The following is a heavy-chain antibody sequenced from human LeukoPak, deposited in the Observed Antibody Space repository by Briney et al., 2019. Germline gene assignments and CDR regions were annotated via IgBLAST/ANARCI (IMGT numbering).Heavy chain of an antibody. CDR1: GGSFSGYY. CDR2: INHSGST. D-gene: IGHD5-18*01. CDR3: AKDGGRGYSYGYFWFDP. J-gene: IGHJ5*02. V-gene: IGHV4-34*01. Sequence: SETLSLTCAVYGGSFSGYYWSWIRQPPGKGLEWIGEINHSGSTNYNPSLKSRVTISVDTSKNQFSLKLSSVTAADTAVYYCAKDGGRGYSYGYFWFDPWGQGTLVTVSS.